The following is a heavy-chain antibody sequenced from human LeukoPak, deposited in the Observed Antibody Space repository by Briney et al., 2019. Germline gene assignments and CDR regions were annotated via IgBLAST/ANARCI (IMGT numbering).Heavy chain of an antibody. J-gene: IGHJ4*02. D-gene: IGHD3-22*01. CDR2: INPNSGGT. CDR1: GYTFTGYY. Sequence: ASVKVSCKASGYTFTGYYMHWVRQAPGQGLEWMGWINPNSGGTNYAQKFQGRVTMTRDTSISTAYVELSRLRSDDTAVYYCAREYYDSSGLDYWGQGTLVTVSS. CDR3: AREYYDSSGLDY. V-gene: IGHV1-2*02.